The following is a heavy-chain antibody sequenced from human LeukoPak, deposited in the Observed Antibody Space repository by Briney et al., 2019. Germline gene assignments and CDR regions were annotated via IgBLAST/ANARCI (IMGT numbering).Heavy chain of an antibody. CDR3: ARGHASGRYYSTSYYYYMDV. Sequence: SETLSLTCTVSDDSINNYYWNWIRQPPGKGLEWIGHIYTTGLTNYNPSPKSGGTISVDTSTNQFSLLLNSVSAADTAVYYCARGHASGRYYSTSYYYYMDVWGKGTTVTVSS. CDR2: IYTTGLT. J-gene: IGHJ6*03. D-gene: IGHD3-10*01. V-gene: IGHV4-4*09. CDR1: DDSINNYY.